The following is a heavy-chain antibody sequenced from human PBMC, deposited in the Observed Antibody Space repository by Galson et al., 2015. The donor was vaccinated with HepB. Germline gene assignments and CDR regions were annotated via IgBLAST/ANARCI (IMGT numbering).Heavy chain of an antibody. D-gene: IGHD3-16*01. Sequence: RLSCAAFGFTFSSYAMTWVRQAPGKGLEWVSTISGHGDKTYYADSVKGRLTISRDNSKNTLYLQMNNLRAEDTAVYYCANLGVGYDYWGQGTLVTVAS. CDR3: ANLGVGYDY. CDR1: GFTFSSYA. V-gene: IGHV3-23*01. J-gene: IGHJ4*02. CDR2: ISGHGDKT.